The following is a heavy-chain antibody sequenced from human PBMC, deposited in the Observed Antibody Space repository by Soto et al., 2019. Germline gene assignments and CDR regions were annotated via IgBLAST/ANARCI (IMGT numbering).Heavy chain of an antibody. Sequence: SVNVSCKASGGTFSSYAISWVRQAPGQGLEWMGGIIPIFGTANYAQKFQGRVTTTADESTSTAYMELSSLRSEDTAVYYCARGQAVAAHDYWGQGTLVTVSS. D-gene: IGHD6-19*01. CDR2: IIPIFGTA. J-gene: IGHJ4*02. CDR1: GGTFSSYA. V-gene: IGHV1-69*13. CDR3: ARGQAVAAHDY.